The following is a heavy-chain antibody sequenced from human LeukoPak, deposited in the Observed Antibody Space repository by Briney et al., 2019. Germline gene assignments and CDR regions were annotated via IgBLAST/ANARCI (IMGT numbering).Heavy chain of an antibody. D-gene: IGHD3-10*01. CDR2: IYHSGST. CDR1: GGSISSSDW. Sequence: PSGTLSLTCAVSGGSISSSDWWSWVRQPPGKGLEWIGEIYHSGSTNYNPSLKSRVTISVDTSKNQFSLKLSSVTAADTAVYYCARQSYYYGSGSPYWGQGTLVTVSS. J-gene: IGHJ4*02. CDR3: ARQSYYYGSGSPY. V-gene: IGHV4-4*02.